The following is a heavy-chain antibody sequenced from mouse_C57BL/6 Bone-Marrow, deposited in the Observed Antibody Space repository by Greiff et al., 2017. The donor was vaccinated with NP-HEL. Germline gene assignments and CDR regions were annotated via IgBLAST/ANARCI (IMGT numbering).Heavy chain of an antibody. J-gene: IGHJ2*01. V-gene: IGHV3-1*01. CDR2: ISYSGST. CDR1: GYSITSGYD. D-gene: IGHD1-1*01. Sequence: VQLQQSGPGMVKPSQSLSLTCTVTGYSITSGYDWHWIRHFPGNKLEWMGYISYSGSTNYNPSLKSRISITHDTSKNHFFLKLNSVTTEDTATYYCARAAYYYGSSYFLDYWGQGTTLTVSS. CDR3: ARAAYYYGSSYFLDY.